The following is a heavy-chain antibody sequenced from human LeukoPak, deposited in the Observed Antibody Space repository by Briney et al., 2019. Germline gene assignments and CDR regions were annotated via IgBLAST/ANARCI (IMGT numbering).Heavy chain of an antibody. D-gene: IGHD3-16*02. V-gene: IGHV4-34*01. CDR1: GGSFSGYY. J-gene: IGHJ4*02. CDR2: INHSGST. CDR3: ARGNYDYVWGSYRQYYFDY. Sequence: SETLCLTCAVYGGSFSGYYWSWIRQPPGKGLEWIGEINHSGSTNYNPSLKSRVTISVGTSKNQFSLKLSSVTAADTAVYYCARGNYDYVWGSYRQYYFDYWGQGTLVTVSS.